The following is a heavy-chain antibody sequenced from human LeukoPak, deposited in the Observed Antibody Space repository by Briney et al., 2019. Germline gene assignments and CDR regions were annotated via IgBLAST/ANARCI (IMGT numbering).Heavy chain of an antibody. V-gene: IGHV4-4*07. CDR3: ARSWSGSVSAADI. CDR2: IYSSGST. CDR1: GGSISGHY. J-gene: IGHJ3*02. Sequence: SETLCLTCTVSGGSISGHYWTWIRQPAGKGLEWIGRIYSSGSTGYNPSLKSRVTMSVDTSKNQFSLKLSSVTAADTAIYYCARSWSGSVSAADIWGQGTMVTVSS. D-gene: IGHD3-3*01.